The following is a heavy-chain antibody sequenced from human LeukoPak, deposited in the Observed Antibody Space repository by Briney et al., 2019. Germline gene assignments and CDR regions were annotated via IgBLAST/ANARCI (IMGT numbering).Heavy chain of an antibody. J-gene: IGHJ6*02. CDR2: IYSGGST. Sequence: PGGSLRLSCAASGFTVSSNYMSWVRQAPGKGLEWVSVIYSGGSTYYADSVKGRFTISRDNSKNTLYLQMNSLRAEDTAAYYCARDFVVVPAAQYYYGMDVWGQGTTVTVSS. V-gene: IGHV3-66*01. CDR3: ARDFVVVPAAQYYYGMDV. CDR1: GFTVSSNY. D-gene: IGHD2-2*01.